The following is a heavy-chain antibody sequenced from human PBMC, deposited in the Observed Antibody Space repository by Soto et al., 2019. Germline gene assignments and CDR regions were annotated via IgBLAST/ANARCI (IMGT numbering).Heavy chain of an antibody. CDR1: GLTFSSYA. CDR2: ISYDGSNK. V-gene: IGHV3-30-3*01. CDR3: ANLLGKGVNYYYGMDV. J-gene: IGHJ6*02. Sequence: GGSLRLSCAASGLTFSSYAMHWVRQAPGKGLEWVAVISYDGSNKYYADSVKGRFTISRDNSKNTLYLQMNSLRAEDTAVYYCANLLGKGVNYYYGMDVWGQGTTVTVSS. D-gene: IGHD2-15*01.